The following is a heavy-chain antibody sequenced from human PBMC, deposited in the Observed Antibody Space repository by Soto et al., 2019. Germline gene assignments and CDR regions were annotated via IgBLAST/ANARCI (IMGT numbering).Heavy chain of an antibody. CDR3: ARAGYSSGWYDY. Sequence: TSETLSVTWTVAGGSISSYDGSWIRQPPGKGLEWIGYIYYSGSTNYNPSLKSRVTISVDTSKNQFSLKLSSVTAADTAVYYCARAGYSSGWYDYWGQGTLVSVSS. J-gene: IGHJ4*02. CDR1: GGSISSYD. V-gene: IGHV4-59*12. D-gene: IGHD6-19*01. CDR2: IYYSGST.